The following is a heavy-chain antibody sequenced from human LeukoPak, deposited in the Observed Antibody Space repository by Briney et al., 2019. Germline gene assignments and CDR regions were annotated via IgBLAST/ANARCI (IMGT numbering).Heavy chain of an antibody. J-gene: IGHJ4*02. V-gene: IGHV4-39*01. CDR2: IYSSGST. Sequence: SETLSLTCTVSGGSISSSSYYWGWIRQPPGKGLEWIWSIYSSGSTYYNPSLKSRVTISVDTSKNQFSVKLSSVTAADTAVYYCARHHYGGSYWGQGTLVTVSS. CDR1: GGSISSSSYY. D-gene: IGHD3-16*01. CDR3: ARHHYGGSY.